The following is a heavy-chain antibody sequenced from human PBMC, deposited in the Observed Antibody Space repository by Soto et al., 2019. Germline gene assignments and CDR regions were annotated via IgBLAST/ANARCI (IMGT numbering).Heavy chain of an antibody. Sequence: PSETLSLTCTVSGGSISSYYWSWIRQPPGKGLEWIGYIYYSGSTNYNPSLKSRVTISVDTSKNQFSLKLSSVTAADTAVYYCARGIVVVTATSVFRAAFDIWGQGTMVTVSS. V-gene: IGHV4-59*01. J-gene: IGHJ3*02. CDR1: GGSISSYY. D-gene: IGHD2-21*02. CDR3: ARGIVVVTATSVFRAAFDI. CDR2: IYYSGST.